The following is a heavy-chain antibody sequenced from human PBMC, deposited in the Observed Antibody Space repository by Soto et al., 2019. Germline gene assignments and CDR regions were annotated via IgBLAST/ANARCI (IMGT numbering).Heavy chain of an antibody. V-gene: IGHV4-59*01. CDR2: IYYSGST. D-gene: IGHD4-17*01. Sequence: SETLSLTCTVSGGSINSYYWSWIRQPPGKGLEWIGYIYYSGSTNYNPSLKSRVTISVDTSKNQFSLKLSSVTAADTAVYYCAINYCGGYPLYYYYGMDIWGQGTTVTVSS. J-gene: IGHJ6*02. CDR1: GGSINSYY. CDR3: AINYCGGYPLYYYYGMDI.